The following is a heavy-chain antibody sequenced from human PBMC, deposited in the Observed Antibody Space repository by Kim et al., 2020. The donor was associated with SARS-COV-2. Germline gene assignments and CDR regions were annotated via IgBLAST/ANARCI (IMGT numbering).Heavy chain of an antibody. V-gene: IGHV3-48*02. D-gene: IGHD3-22*01. Sequence: GGSLRLSCAASGFTFSSYSMNWVRQAPGKGLEWVSYISSSSSTIYYADSVKGRFTISRDNAKNSLYLQMNSLRDEDTAVYYCARTITMIVVGKGEDFDYWGQGTLVTVSS. CDR1: GFTFSSYS. CDR2: ISSSSSTI. J-gene: IGHJ4*02. CDR3: ARTITMIVVGKGEDFDY.